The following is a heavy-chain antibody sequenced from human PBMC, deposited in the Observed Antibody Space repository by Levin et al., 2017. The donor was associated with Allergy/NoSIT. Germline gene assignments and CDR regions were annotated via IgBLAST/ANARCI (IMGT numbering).Heavy chain of an antibody. J-gene: IGHJ4*02. Sequence: GGSLRLSCAASGFTFSDYYMSWIRQAPGKGLEWVSYISSSGSTVYYADSVKGRFTISRDNAKNSLYLQMNSLRAEDTAFYYCARGGCQLGYCSSISEDYWGQGTLVTVSS. CDR1: GFTFSDYY. CDR3: ARGGCQLGYCSSISEDY. D-gene: IGHD2-2*01. V-gene: IGHV3-11*01. CDR2: ISSSGSTV.